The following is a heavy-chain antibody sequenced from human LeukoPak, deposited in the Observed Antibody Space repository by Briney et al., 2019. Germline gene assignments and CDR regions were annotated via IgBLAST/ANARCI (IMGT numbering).Heavy chain of an antibody. J-gene: IGHJ4*02. CDR3: ARTSRERRYPDY. D-gene: IGHD1-1*01. Sequence: SETLSLTCTVSGGSISSSSYYWGWIRQPPGKGLEWIGSIYYSGSTYYNPSLKSRVTISVDTSKNQFSLKLSSVTAADTAVYYCARTSRERRYPDYWGQGTPVTVSS. CDR2: IYYSGST. V-gene: IGHV4-39*07. CDR1: GGSISSSSYY.